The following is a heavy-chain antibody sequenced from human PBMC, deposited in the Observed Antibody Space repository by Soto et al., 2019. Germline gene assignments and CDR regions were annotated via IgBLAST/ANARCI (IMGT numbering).Heavy chain of an antibody. CDR3: ARHVHSSSFHWYFDL. CDR2: IDPSDSYT. J-gene: IGHJ2*01. CDR1: GYSFTSYW. D-gene: IGHD6-13*01. Sequence: GESLKISCKGSGYSFTSYWISWVRQMPGKGLEWMGRIDPSDSYTNYSPSFQGHVTISADKSISTAYLQWSSLKASDTAMYYCARHVHSSSFHWYFDLWGRGTLVTVSS. V-gene: IGHV5-10-1*01.